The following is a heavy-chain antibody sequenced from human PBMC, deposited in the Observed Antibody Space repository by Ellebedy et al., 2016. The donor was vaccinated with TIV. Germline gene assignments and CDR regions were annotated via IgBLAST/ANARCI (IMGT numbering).Heavy chain of an antibody. CDR1: GFTFSDYY. CDR2: ISSDGSNT. CDR3: ARVPYYYDSSGYWHDAFDI. D-gene: IGHD3-22*01. Sequence: PGGSLRLSCAASGFTFSDYYMSWIRQVPGKGLVWVSRISSDGSNTNYADSVKGRLTISRDNAKNTLYLQMNSLRAEDTAVYYCARVPYYYDSSGYWHDAFDIWGQGTMVTVSS. J-gene: IGHJ3*02. V-gene: IGHV3-74*01.